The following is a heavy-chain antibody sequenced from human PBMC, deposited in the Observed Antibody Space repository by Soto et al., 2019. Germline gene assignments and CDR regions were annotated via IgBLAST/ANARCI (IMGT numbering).Heavy chain of an antibody. CDR1: GGSISSYY. V-gene: IGHV4-59*01. Sequence: QVQLQESGPGLVKPSETLSLTCTVSGGSISSYYWSWIRQPPGKGLEWIGYIYYSGSTNYNPSLKSRVTLSVDTSKNQSALKLSSVTAADTAVYYCGRMVRGLWFAYWGQGTLVTVSS. D-gene: IGHD3-10*01. CDR3: GRMVRGLWFAY. J-gene: IGHJ4*02. CDR2: IYYSGST.